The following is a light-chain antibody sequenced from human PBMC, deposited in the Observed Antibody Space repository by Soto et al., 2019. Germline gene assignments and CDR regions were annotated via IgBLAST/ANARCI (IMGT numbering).Light chain of an antibody. Sequence: IVMTLSPSTLSVSPGERATLSCRASQSAHSYLGWYQQKPGQAPRLLIYDASNRATGIPARFSGSGSGTDFTLTISSLEPEDFAVYYCQHRSSWPGAFGPGTKVDIK. J-gene: IGKJ3*01. CDR1: QSAHSY. V-gene: IGKV3-11*01. CDR3: QHRSSWPGA. CDR2: DAS.